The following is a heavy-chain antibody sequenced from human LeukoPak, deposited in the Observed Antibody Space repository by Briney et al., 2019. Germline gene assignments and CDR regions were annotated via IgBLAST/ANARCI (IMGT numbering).Heavy chain of an antibody. Sequence: GRSLRLSCAASGFTFSSYGMHWVRQAPGKGLEWVAVIWYDGSNKYYADSVKGRFTISRDNSKNTLYLQMNSLRAEDTAVYYCARDQLLWFGELSCGLDSWGQGTLVTVS. D-gene: IGHD3-10*01. CDR2: IWYDGSNK. CDR1: GFTFSSYG. J-gene: IGHJ4*02. V-gene: IGHV3-33*01. CDR3: ARDQLLWFGELSCGLDS.